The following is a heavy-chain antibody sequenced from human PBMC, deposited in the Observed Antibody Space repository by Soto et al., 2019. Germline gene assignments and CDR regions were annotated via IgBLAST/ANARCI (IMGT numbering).Heavy chain of an antibody. D-gene: IGHD2-15*01. J-gene: IGHJ4*02. CDR1: GGSFSGHY. Sequence: PSETLSLTCAVYGGSFSGHYWTWIRQPPVRGLEWIGEINHSGSTKYNPSLKSRVTISVDTSKNQFSLKLSSVTAADTAVYYCARHSSVDYFDYWGQGALVTVSS. V-gene: IGHV4-34*01. CDR2: INHSGST. CDR3: ARHSSVDYFDY.